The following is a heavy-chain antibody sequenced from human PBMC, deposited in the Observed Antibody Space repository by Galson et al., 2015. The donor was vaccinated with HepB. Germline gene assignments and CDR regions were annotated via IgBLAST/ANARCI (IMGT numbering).Heavy chain of an antibody. D-gene: IGHD6-19*01. CDR2: ISGDTYGT. CDR3: AKGRGWYTGFDS. CDR1: GFIFSNYA. Sequence: SLRLSCAGSGFIFSNYALSWVRQAPGKGLQWVSGISGDTYGTYYADSAKARFTISRDNSNSRLYLQMTSVTADDTATYYCAKGRGWYTGFDSWGQGALVTVSS. J-gene: IGHJ4*02. V-gene: IGHV3-23*01.